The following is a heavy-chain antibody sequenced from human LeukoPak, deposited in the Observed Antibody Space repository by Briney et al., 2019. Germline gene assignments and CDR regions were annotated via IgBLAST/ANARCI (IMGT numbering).Heavy chain of an antibody. CDR3: ARETYGSGSFVNYYMDV. Sequence: GGSLRLSCAASGFTFSSYSMNWVRQAPGKGLEWVANIKQDGSEKYYVDSVKGRFTISRDNAKNSLYLQMNSLRAEDTAVYYCARETYGSGSFVNYYMDVWGKGTTVTVSS. CDR2: IKQDGSEK. J-gene: IGHJ6*03. D-gene: IGHD3-10*01. CDR1: GFTFSSYS. V-gene: IGHV3-7*01.